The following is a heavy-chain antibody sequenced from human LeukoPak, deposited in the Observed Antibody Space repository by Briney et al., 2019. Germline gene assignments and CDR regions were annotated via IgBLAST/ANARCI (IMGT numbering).Heavy chain of an antibody. CDR1: GFTFSSYE. Sequence: GGSLRLSCAASGFTFSSYEMNWVRQAPGKRLEWVSYISSSGSTIYYADSVKGRFTISRDNAKNSLYLQMNSLRAEDTAVYYCARDRGNKYSYGPIDYWGQGSLVTVSS. CDR3: ARDRGNKYSYGPIDY. CDR2: ISSSGSTI. V-gene: IGHV3-48*03. J-gene: IGHJ4*02. D-gene: IGHD5-18*01.